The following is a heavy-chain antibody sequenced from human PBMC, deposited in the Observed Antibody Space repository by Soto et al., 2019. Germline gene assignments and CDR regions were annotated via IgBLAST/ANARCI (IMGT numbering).Heavy chain of an antibody. V-gene: IGHV5-10-1*01. J-gene: IGHJ4*02. CDR3: ARLQAAAGDNDLTFDY. CDR2: IDPSDSYT. D-gene: IGHD6-13*01. CDR1: GYSSTNYW. Sequence: PGESKKVSCKGSGYSSTNYWISWAREIQGKGLEWVGRIDPSDSYTNYSPSFQGHVTISADKSISTAYLQWSSLKAPDTAMYYCARLQAAAGDNDLTFDYWGQGILVTVSS.